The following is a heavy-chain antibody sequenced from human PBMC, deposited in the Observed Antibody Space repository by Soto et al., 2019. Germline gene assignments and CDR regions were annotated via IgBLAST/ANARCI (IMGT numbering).Heavy chain of an antibody. V-gene: IGHV1-2*04. CDR1: GYTFTGYY. D-gene: IGHD6-13*01. J-gene: IGHJ6*02. CDR3: ARQVAAANYYYYGMDV. Sequence: ASVKVSCKVSGYTFTGYYMHWVRQAPGQGLEWMGWINPNSGGTNYAQKFQGWVTMTRDTSISTAYMELSRLRSDDTAVYYCARQVAAANYYYYGMDVWGQGTTVTVSS. CDR2: INPNSGGT.